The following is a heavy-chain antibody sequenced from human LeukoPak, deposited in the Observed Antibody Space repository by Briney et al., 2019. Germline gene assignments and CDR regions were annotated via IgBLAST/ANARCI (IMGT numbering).Heavy chain of an antibody. Sequence: SGGSLRLSCAASGFTDSSKYMSWVRQAPGKGLECGSVIYSGGGTHYADSVKCRFTISRDNSKNTLYLQMNSLRAEDTAVYYCASRWGSITIFGWEAAFDIWGQGTMVTVSS. D-gene: IGHD3-3*01. CDR3: ASRWGSITIFGWEAAFDI. CDR2: IYSGGGT. J-gene: IGHJ3*02. V-gene: IGHV3-53*01. CDR1: GFTDSSKY.